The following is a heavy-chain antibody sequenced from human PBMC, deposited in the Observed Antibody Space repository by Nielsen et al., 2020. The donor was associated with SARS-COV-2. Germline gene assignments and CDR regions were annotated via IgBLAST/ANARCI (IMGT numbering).Heavy chain of an antibody. CDR2: LSGRGGT. CDR3: ARSTPYGTTWYGALDS. CDR1: GFSFSGYA. Sequence: GGPLRLSCAASGFSFSGYAMSWVRQAPGKGLEWVSALSGRGGTHYADFVKGRFTTSTDTSRTTLYLQMTSLRAEDTAIYYCARSTPYGTTWYGALDSWGQGTLVSVSS. V-gene: IGHV3-23*01. D-gene: IGHD6-13*01. J-gene: IGHJ4*02.